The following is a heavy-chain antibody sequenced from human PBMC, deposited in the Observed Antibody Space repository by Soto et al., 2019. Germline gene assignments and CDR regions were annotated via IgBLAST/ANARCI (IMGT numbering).Heavy chain of an antibody. CDR3: ARNLYGDYIDY. V-gene: IGHV4-59*01. J-gene: IGHJ4*02. Sequence: PSETLSLTCTVSGVSISSFYWSWIRQPPGKGLEWIGYFYYSGSSTYNPSLRSRVTISVDTSKNQFSLKLTSVTAADTAVYYCARNLYGDYIDYWGQGTLVTVSS. D-gene: IGHD4-17*01. CDR1: GVSISSFY. CDR2: FYYSGSS.